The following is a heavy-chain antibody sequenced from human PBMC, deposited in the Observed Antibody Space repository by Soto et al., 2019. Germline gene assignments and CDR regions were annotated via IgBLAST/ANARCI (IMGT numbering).Heavy chain of an antibody. CDR3: AKVPGYDYVWGTYYYFDY. D-gene: IGHD3-16*01. CDR2: ISGGGSST. Sequence: PGGSLRLSCAASGFTFNNYAMSWVRQAPGKGLEWDSSISGGGSSTYYADSVKGRFTISRDNSKNTLYLQMNSLRAEDTAVYYCAKVPGYDYVWGTYYYFDYWGLGALVTVSS. V-gene: IGHV3-23*01. J-gene: IGHJ4*02. CDR1: GFTFNNYA.